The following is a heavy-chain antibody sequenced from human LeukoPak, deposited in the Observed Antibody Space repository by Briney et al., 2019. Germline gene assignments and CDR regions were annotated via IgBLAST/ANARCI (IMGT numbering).Heavy chain of an antibody. J-gene: IGHJ4*02. CDR1: GFTFSSYA. Sequence: GGSLRLSCAASGFTFSSYAMSWVRQAPGKGLEWVSSISNSGGRTFYTDSVKGRFTISRDNSKITLYLQMNSLRAEDTAVYYCAKHVPPRDYWGQGTLVTVSS. CDR3: AKHVPPRDY. CDR2: ISNSGGRT. V-gene: IGHV3-23*01. D-gene: IGHD2-2*01.